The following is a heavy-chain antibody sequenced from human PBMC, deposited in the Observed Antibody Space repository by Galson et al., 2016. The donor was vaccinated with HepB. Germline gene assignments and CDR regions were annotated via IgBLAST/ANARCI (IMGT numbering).Heavy chain of an antibody. CDR2: ISAYNGNT. V-gene: IGHV1-18*01. D-gene: IGHD2/OR15-2a*01. Sequence: SVKVSCKASGYTFTSYGISWVRQAPGQGLEWMGWISAYNGNTNYAQKLQGRVTMTTDTSPSTAYMELRSLRSDDTAVYYCARDYLRRTTYRGGMDVWGKGTTVTVSS. J-gene: IGHJ6*04. CDR3: ARDYLRRTTYRGGMDV. CDR1: GYTFTSYG.